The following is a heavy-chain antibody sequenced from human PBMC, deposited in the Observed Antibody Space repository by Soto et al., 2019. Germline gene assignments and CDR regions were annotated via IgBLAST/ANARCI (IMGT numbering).Heavy chain of an antibody. J-gene: IGHJ4*02. D-gene: IGHD3-9*01. CDR1: GGTFSSYT. CDR3: ASDSFTGGEDDY. Sequence: QVQLVQSGAEVKKPGSSVKVSCKASGGTFSSYTISWVRQAPGQVLEWMGRIIPILGIANYAQKLQGRVTITADKSTSTAYMELSSLRSEDTAVYYCASDSFTGGEDDYWGQGTLVTVYS. CDR2: IIPILGIA. V-gene: IGHV1-69*02.